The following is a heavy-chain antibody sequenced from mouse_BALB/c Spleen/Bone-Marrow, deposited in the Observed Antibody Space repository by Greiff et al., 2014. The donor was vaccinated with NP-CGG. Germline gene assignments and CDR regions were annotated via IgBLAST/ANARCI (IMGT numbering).Heavy chain of an antibody. CDR2: IRNKANGYTT. CDR1: GFTFTDYY. CDR3: ARDGYDDY. Sequence: DVMLVESGGGLVQPGGSLRLSCATSGFTFTDYYMSWVRQPPGKALEWLGFIRNKANGYTTEYSASVKGRFTISRDNSQSILYLQMNTLRAEDSATYYCARDGYDDYWGQGTTLTGSS. V-gene: IGHV7-3*02. D-gene: IGHD2-2*01. J-gene: IGHJ2*01.